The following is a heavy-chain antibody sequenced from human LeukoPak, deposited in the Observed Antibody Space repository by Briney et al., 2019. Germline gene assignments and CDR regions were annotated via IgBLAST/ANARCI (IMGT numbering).Heavy chain of an antibody. D-gene: IGHD1-7*01. CDR1: GGSISSGGYY. CDR3: ASIAGTTNFFDY. Sequence: SQTLSLTCTVPGGSISSGGYYWSWIRQHPGKGLEWIGYIYYSGSTYYNPSLKSRVTISVDTSKNQFSLKLSSVTAADTAVYYCASIAGTTNFFDYWGQGTLVTVSS. V-gene: IGHV4-31*03. J-gene: IGHJ4*02. CDR2: IYYSGST.